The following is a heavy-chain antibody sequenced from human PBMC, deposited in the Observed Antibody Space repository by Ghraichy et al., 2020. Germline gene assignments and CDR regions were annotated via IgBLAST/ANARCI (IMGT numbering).Heavy chain of an antibody. CDR3: ARMDTSMKLAFDL. V-gene: IGHV3-48*03. CDR1: GFTYRNYE. D-gene: IGHD5-18*01. Sequence: GGSLRLSCAASGFTYRNYEMNWVRQAPGKGLEWVSYISGSGSVIYYGDSVKGRFTVSRDNAKNSLSLLMNSLRAEDTAVYFCARMDTSMKLAFDLWGQGTLVTVSS. J-gene: IGHJ3*01. CDR2: ISGSGSVI.